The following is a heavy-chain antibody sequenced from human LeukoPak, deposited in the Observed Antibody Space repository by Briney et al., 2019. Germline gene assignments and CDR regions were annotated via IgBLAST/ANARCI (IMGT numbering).Heavy chain of an antibody. D-gene: IGHD3-9*01. J-gene: IGHJ4*02. CDR2: ISAYNGNT. CDR3: AREGYYDILTAYYGDFDY. V-gene: IGHV1-18*01. Sequence: ASVKVSCKASGYTFTSYGISWVRQAPGQGLEWMGWISAYNGNTNYAQKLQGRVTLTTDTSTSTVYMELSSLRSDDTAVYYCAREGYYDILTAYYGDFDYWGQGTLVTVSS. CDR1: GYTFTSYG.